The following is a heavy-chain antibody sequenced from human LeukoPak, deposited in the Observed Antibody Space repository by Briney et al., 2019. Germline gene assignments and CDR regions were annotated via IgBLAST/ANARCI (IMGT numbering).Heavy chain of an antibody. D-gene: IGHD3-22*01. CDR1: GGSISSYY. CDR2: IYYSGST. J-gene: IGHJ3*02. V-gene: IGHV4-59*01. Sequence: SETLSLTCTVSGGSISSYYWSWIRQPPGKGLEWIGYIYYSGSTNYNPSLKSRVTISVDTSKNQFSLKLSSVTAADTAVYYCARDSAAYRTMIVVDTDAFDIWGQGAMVTVSS. CDR3: ARDSAAYRTMIVVDTDAFDI.